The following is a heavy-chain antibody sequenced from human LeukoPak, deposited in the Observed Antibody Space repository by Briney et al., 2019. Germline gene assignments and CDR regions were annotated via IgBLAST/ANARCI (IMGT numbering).Heavy chain of an antibody. CDR1: GGSISSGDYY. Sequence: SQTLSLTCTVSGGSISSGDYYWSWIRQPPGKGLEWIRYIYYSGSTYYNPSLKSRVTISVDTSKNQFSLKLSSVTAADTAVYYCARDTSRDGYNYDYWGQGTLVTVSS. D-gene: IGHD5-24*01. CDR2: IYYSGST. CDR3: ARDTSRDGYNYDY. V-gene: IGHV4-30-4*01. J-gene: IGHJ4*02.